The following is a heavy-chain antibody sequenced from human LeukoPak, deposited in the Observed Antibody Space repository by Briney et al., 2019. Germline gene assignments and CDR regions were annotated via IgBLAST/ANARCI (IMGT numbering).Heavy chain of an antibody. D-gene: IGHD5-12*01. CDR2: ISGSGGTT. J-gene: IGHJ6*02. CDR1: GFIFSSYA. V-gene: IGHV3-23*01. CDR3: TKDRGYDFSYGMDV. Sequence: QPGGSLRLSCAASGFIFSSYAMSWARQAPGKGLEWVASISGSGGTTFYADSVKGRFTISRDNSKNTLVLQMNSLRAEDTAVYYCTKDRGYDFSYGMDVWGQGTTVTVSS.